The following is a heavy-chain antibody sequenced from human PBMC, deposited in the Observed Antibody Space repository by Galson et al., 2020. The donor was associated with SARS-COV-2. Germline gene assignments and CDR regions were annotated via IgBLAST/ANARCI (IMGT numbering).Heavy chain of an antibody. CDR2: INHSGST. D-gene: IGHD3-22*01. CDR3: ARGRSSGPYYYGMDV. J-gene: IGHJ6*02. Sequence: SETLSLTCAVYGGSFSGYYWSWIRQPPGKGLEWIGEINHSGSTNYNPSLKSRVTISVDTSNNQFSLKLSSVTAADTAVYYCARGRSSGPYYYGMDVWGQGTTVTVSS. CDR1: GGSFSGYY. V-gene: IGHV4-34*01.